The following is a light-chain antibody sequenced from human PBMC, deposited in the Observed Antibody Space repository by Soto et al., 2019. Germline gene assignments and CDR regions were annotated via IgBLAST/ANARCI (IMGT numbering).Light chain of an antibody. J-gene: IGKJ2*01. CDR3: QQYNNWPRT. V-gene: IGKV3-15*01. CDR2: GAS. CDR1: QSVSSN. Sequence: EIVMTQSPVTLSVSPGERATFSCRASQSVSSNLAWYQQKPGQTPRLLIYGASTRATGIPARFSGSGSVTEFTLTISSLQSEDFAIYYCQQYNNWPRTFGLGTKLEIK.